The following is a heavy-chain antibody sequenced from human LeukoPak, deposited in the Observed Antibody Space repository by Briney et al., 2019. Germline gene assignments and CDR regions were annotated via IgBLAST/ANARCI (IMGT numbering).Heavy chain of an antibody. CDR2: IIPILGIA. CDR1: GGTFSSYA. Sequence: GASVKVSCKASGGTFSSYAISWVRQAPGQGLGWMGRIIPILGIANYAQKFQGRVTITADKSTSTAYMELSSLRSEDTAVYYCARSSRSSDDWFDPWGQGTLVTVSS. CDR3: ARSSRSSDDWFDP. D-gene: IGHD2/OR15-2a*01. J-gene: IGHJ5*02. V-gene: IGHV1-69*04.